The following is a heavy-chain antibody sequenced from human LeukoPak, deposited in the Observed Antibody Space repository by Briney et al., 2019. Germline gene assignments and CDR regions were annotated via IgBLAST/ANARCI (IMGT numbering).Heavy chain of an antibody. CDR2: INPSGGST. Sequence: EASVTVSCKASGYTFTSYYMHWVRQDPGQGLEWMGIINPSGGSTSYAQKFQGRVTMTRDTSTSTVYMELSSLRSEDTAVYYCARERGSSGWYGYWGQGTLVTVSS. CDR3: ARERGSSGWYGY. CDR1: GYTFTSYY. J-gene: IGHJ4*02. V-gene: IGHV1-46*01. D-gene: IGHD6-19*01.